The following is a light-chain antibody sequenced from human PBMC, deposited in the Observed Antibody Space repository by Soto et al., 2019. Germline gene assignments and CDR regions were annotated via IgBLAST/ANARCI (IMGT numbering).Light chain of an antibody. J-gene: IGLJ2*01. V-gene: IGLV1-44*01. Sequence: QSVLTQPPSASATPGQRVTISCSGSSSNIGRNAVNWYQQLPGTAPKLLIYSHDQRPSGVPDRFSGSKSGTSASLAISGLQSEDEADYYCSSYAGSSARVVFGGGTKLTVL. CDR1: SSNIGRNA. CDR3: SSYAGSSARVV. CDR2: SHD.